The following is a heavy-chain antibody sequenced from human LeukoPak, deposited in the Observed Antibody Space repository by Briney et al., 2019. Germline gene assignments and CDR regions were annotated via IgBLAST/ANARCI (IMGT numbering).Heavy chain of an antibody. D-gene: IGHD5-18*01. CDR1: GFTFSSYD. V-gene: IGHV3-30-3*01. CDR3: AREGYSYGYETLNYFDY. Sequence: PGRSLRLSCAASGFTFSSYDMHWVRQAPGKGLEWVAVISYDGSNKYYADSVKGRFTISRDNSKNTLYLQMNSLRAEDTAVYYCAREGYSYGYETLNYFDYWGQGTLVTVSS. CDR2: ISYDGSNK. J-gene: IGHJ4*02.